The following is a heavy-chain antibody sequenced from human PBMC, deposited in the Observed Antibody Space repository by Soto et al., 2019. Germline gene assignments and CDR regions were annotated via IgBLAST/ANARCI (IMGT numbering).Heavy chain of an antibody. CDR1: GFTFSSYS. CDR3: ARDLYSSSVLSYYYYGMDV. CDR2: ISSSSSYI. Sequence: PGGSLRLSCSASGFTFSSYSMNWVRQAPGKGLERVSSISSSSSYIYYADSVKGRFTISRDNAKNSLYLQMNSLRAEDTAMYYCARDLYSSSVLSYYYYGMDVWGQGTTVTVSS. V-gene: IGHV3-21*01. D-gene: IGHD6-6*01. J-gene: IGHJ6*02.